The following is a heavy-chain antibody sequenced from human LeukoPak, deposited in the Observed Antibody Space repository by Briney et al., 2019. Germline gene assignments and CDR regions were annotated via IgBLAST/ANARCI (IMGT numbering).Heavy chain of an antibody. V-gene: IGHV4-59*01. CDR2: IYYSGST. CDR1: GGSISSYY. Sequence: PSETLSLTCTVSGGSISSYYWSWIRQPPGKGLEWIGYIYYSGSTNYNPSLKSRVTTSVDTSKNQFSLKLSSVTAADTAVYYCARFKWFGAYNWFDPWGQGTLVTVSS. J-gene: IGHJ5*02. CDR3: ARFKWFGAYNWFDP. D-gene: IGHD3-10*01.